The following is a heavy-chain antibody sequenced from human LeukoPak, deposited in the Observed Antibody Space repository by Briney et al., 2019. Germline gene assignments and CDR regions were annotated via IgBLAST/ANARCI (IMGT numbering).Heavy chain of an antibody. CDR1: GLAFNTYG. Sequence: PGRSLRLSCAASGLAFNTYGLHWVRQAPGKGLDWVAVISYDENKKYYAESVKGRFTISGDNSKNTLYLQMNSLRAEDTAVYYCAKGWNGNYFSIDYWGQGTLVTVSS. CDR3: AKGWNGNYFSIDY. CDR2: ISYDENKK. J-gene: IGHJ4*02. V-gene: IGHV3-30*18. D-gene: IGHD4-17*01.